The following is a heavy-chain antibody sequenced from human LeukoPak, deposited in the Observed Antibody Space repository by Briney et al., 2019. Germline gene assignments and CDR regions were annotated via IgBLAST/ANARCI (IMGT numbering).Heavy chain of an antibody. Sequence: ASVKVSCKASGYTFTSYYMHWVRQAPGQGLEWMGWINPNSGGTNYAQKFQGRVTMTRDTSISTAYMELSRLRSDDTAVYYCARTTPNSGYSSGWYKGNNWFDPWGQGTLVTVSS. CDR1: GYTFTSYY. CDR3: ARTTPNSGYSSGWYKGNNWFDP. J-gene: IGHJ5*02. D-gene: IGHD6-19*01. V-gene: IGHV1-2*02. CDR2: INPNSGGT.